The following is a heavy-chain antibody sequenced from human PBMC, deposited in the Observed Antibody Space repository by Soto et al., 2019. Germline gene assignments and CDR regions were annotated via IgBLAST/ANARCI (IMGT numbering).Heavy chain of an antibody. D-gene: IGHD5-18*01. CDR3: AAGRTAMESKVPLDALDI. Sequence: PSETLSLTCAVSVGYISSGGDSWSWIRQPPGKGLEWIGYIYHSGSTYYNPSLKSRVTISVDRSKNQFSLKLSSVTAADTAVHYCAAGRTAMESKVPLDALDIWGQGTVVTVSS. J-gene: IGHJ3*02. V-gene: IGHV4-30-2*01. CDR1: VGYISSGGDS. CDR2: IYHSGST.